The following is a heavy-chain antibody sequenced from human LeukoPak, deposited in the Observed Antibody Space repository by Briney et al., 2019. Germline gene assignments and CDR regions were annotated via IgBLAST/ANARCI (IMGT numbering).Heavy chain of an antibody. Sequence: GGSLRLSCAASGFTVSSNCMSWVRQAPGKGLEWVSFIYSGGSTYYADSVKGRFTISRDNSKNTLYLQMNSLRAEDTAVYYCARDACGGDCYGLDYWGQGTLVTVSS. CDR3: ARDACGGDCYGLDY. J-gene: IGHJ4*02. CDR1: GFTVSSNC. V-gene: IGHV3-53*01. CDR2: IYSGGST. D-gene: IGHD2-21*02.